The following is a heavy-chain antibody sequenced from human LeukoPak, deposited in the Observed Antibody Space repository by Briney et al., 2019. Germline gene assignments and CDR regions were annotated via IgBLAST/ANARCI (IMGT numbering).Heavy chain of an antibody. CDR2: TYSGGST. CDR1: GFTVSSTY. J-gene: IGHJ4*02. V-gene: IGHV3-66*01. D-gene: IGHD1-26*01. Sequence: GGSLRLSCLASGFTVSSTYMSWVRQAPGKGLEWVSVTYSGGSTYYADSVEGRCTISRDNSKNTLYLQMNSLRGEDTAVYYCASGIRAFDNWGQGTLVTVS. CDR3: ASGIRAFDN.